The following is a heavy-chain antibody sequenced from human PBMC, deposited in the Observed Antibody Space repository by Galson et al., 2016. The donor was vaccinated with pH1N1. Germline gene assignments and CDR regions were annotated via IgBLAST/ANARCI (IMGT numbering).Heavy chain of an antibody. CDR2: VSTSGTT. Sequence: SETLSLTCSVSGDSMDTHYWTWLRQSPGRALEWIGYVSTSGTTNYNPSLRSRVSIPLDKSQNQFSLTLTSVTAADTAVFFCARGRGWLVLDYWGQGIVVAVSS. CDR3: ARGRGWLVLDY. V-gene: IGHV4-4*09. CDR1: GDSMDTHY. J-gene: IGHJ4*02. D-gene: IGHD3-9*01.